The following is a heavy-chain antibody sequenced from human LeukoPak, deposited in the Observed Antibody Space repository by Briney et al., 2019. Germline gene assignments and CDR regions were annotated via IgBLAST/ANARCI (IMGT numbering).Heavy chain of an antibody. J-gene: IGHJ3*02. CDR3: ARSLNAAPKLWAFDI. V-gene: IGHV4-4*08. CDR2: VYDSGST. D-gene: IGHD2-15*01. Sequence: SETLSLTCIVSVASIRSYYWSWIRQPPGNGLEWFGYVYDSGSTSYNPSLKSRVTISIDTSKTQFSLNLSSVTAADTAVYYCARSLNAAPKLWAFDIWGQGAMVTVSS. CDR1: VASIRSYY.